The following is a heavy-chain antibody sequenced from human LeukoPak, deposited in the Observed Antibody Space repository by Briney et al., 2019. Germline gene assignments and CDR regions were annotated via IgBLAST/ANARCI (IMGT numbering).Heavy chain of an antibody. D-gene: IGHD4-17*01. CDR1: GLTVSSNY. J-gene: IGHJ4*02. CDR3: ARAYYGDYFDY. CDR2: IYSGGNT. Sequence: GGSLRLSCAASGLTVSSNYMSWVRQAPGKGLEWVSVIYSGGNTYYADSVKGRFTISRDNSKNTLYLQMNSLRAEDTAVYYCARAYYGDYFDYWGQGTLVTVSS. V-gene: IGHV3-53*01.